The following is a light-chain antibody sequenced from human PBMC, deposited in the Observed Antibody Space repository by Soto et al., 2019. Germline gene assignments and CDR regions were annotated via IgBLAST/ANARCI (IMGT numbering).Light chain of an antibody. CDR1: TSNIGNNF. Sequence: QSVLTQPPSVSAAPGQKVTISCSGSTSNIGNNFVSWYQQLPGTAPKLLIYEINKRPSGIPDRFSGSKSGTSATLGITGLQTGDEADYYCGTWDSSLSAHVFGTGTKLTVL. J-gene: IGLJ1*01. CDR2: EIN. CDR3: GTWDSSLSAHV. V-gene: IGLV1-51*02.